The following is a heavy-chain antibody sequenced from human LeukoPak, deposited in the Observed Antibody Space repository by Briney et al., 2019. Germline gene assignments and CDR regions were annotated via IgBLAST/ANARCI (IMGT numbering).Heavy chain of an antibody. V-gene: IGHV3-48*04. CDR1: GFTFSSYS. D-gene: IGHD6-13*01. CDR2: ISSSSSTI. J-gene: IGHJ4*02. Sequence: PGGSLRLSCAASGFTFSSYSMNWVRQAPGKGLEWVSYISSSSSTIYYADSVKGRFTISRDNAKNSLYLQMNSLRAEDTAVYYCATLSDAIAAAGTRNYWGQGTLVTVSS. CDR3: ATLSDAIAAAGTRNY.